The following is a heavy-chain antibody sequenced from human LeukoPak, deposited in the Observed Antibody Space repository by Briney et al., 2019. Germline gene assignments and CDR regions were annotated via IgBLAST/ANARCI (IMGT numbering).Heavy chain of an antibody. CDR3: ARVGDSSGYYFDY. D-gene: IGHD3-22*01. Sequence: PSETLSLTCTVTGGSISSYYWSWIRQPPGKGLEWIGYIYYSGRTNYNPSLKSRVTISVDTSKNQFSLKLSSVTAADTAVYYCARVGDSSGYYFDYWGQGTLVTVSS. CDR1: GGSISSYY. J-gene: IGHJ4*02. V-gene: IGHV4-59*01. CDR2: IYYSGRT.